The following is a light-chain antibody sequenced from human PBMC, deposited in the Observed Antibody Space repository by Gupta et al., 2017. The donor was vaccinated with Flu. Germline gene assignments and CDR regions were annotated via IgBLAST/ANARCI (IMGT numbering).Light chain of an antibody. V-gene: IGLV3-21*02. J-gene: IGLJ1*01. Sequence: GQTARIPCGGNDIGLKDVHWYQQKPGQAPVLVMYDDRDRPSGISERLSGSSSGNEATLTISRVEVGDEADYFCQVWDRSSDQYVFGPGTKVTVV. CDR1: DIGLKD. CDR3: QVWDRSSDQYV. CDR2: DDR.